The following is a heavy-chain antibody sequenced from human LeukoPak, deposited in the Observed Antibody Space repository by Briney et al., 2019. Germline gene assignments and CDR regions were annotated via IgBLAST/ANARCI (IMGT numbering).Heavy chain of an antibody. Sequence: GGSLRLSCAASGFTFSSYVMHWVRQAPGKGLEWVAFIRYDGSNKYYADSVKGRFTISRDNSKNTLYLQMNNLRAEDTAVYYCARGPTVTTNWYFDLWGRGTLVTVSS. D-gene: IGHD4-17*01. CDR3: ARGPTVTTNWYFDL. J-gene: IGHJ2*01. CDR2: IRYDGSNK. V-gene: IGHV3-30*02. CDR1: GFTFSSYV.